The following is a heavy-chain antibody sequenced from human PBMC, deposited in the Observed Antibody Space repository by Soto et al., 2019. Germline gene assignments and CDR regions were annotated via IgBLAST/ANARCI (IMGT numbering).Heavy chain of an antibody. CDR2: VLPITGST. D-gene: IGHD5-12*01. J-gene: IGHJ4*01. CDR1: GGLFSVFS. CDR3: ATIRVRGGPLRFED. Sequence: QVQLVQSGAEVKKPGSSVKVSCKTSGGLFSVFSFNWVRQAPGQGLEWMGGVLPITGSTDYAQKFQGRLTITDDRSTSTIDMELSRLTSDETANYYCATIRVRGGPLRFEDGGQGTLISVSS. V-gene: IGHV1-69*06.